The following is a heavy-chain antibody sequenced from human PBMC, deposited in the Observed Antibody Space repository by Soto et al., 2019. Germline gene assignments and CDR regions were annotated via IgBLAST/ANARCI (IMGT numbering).Heavy chain of an antibody. V-gene: IGHV4-31*03. J-gene: IGHJ5*02. CDR2: IYYSGST. CDR1: GGSISSGGYY. CDR3: ARDGGSLGIDP. D-gene: IGHD3-16*01. Sequence: SETLSLTCTVSGGSISSGGYYWIWIRQHPGKGLEWIGYIYYSGSTYYNPSLKSRVTISVDTSKNQFSLKLSSVTAADTAVYYCARDGGSLGIDPWGQGTLVTVS.